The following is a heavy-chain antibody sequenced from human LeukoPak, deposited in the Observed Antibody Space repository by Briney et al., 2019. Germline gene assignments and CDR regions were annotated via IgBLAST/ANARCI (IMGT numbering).Heavy chain of an antibody. D-gene: IGHD6-19*01. CDR2: LDPSDSYT. Sequence: GEYLRISCKGSGYSFTRYWISWVRQMPGKGLEWMGRLDPSDSYTIYSPSFQGHVTISADKSVNTAYLQWSSLKASDTAMYYCATPQVSGWNFDYWGQGTLVTVSS. V-gene: IGHV5-10-1*01. CDR3: ATPQVSGWNFDY. CDR1: GYSFTRYW. J-gene: IGHJ4*02.